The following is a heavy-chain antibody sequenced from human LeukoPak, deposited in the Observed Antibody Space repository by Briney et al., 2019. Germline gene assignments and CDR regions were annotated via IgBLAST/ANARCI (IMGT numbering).Heavy chain of an antibody. J-gene: IGHJ6*03. CDR1: GFTFTSSA. D-gene: IGHD3-10*01. CDR3: AAANYGSGSKYMDV. CDR2: IVVGSGNT. V-gene: IGHV1-58*02. Sequence: GASVKVSCKASGFTFTSSAMQWVRQARGQRLEWIGCIVVGSGNTNYAQKFQERVTITRDMSTSTAYMELSSLRSEDTAVYYCAAANYGSGSKYMDVWGKGTTVTVSS.